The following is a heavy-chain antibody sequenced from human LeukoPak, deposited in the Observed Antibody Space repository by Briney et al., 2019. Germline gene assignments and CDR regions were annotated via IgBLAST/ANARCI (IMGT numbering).Heavy chain of an antibody. CDR2: FDPEDGET. CDR3: ATGRITMIRDDAFDI. J-gene: IGHJ3*02. V-gene: IGHV1-24*01. D-gene: IGHD3-22*01. CDR1: GYTLTELS. Sequence: GASVKVSCKVSGYTLTELSMHWVRQAPGKGLEWMGGFDPEDGETIYAQKFQGRVTMTEDTSTDTAYMELSSLRSEDTAVYYCATGRITMIRDDAFDIWGQGTMVTVSS.